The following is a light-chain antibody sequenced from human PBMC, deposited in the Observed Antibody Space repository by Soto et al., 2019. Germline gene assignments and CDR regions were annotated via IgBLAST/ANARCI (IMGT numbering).Light chain of an antibody. V-gene: IGKV3-15*01. CDR2: GAS. J-gene: IGKJ2*01. CDR1: QSVSSN. CDR3: QQYNNWTPYT. Sequence: EIVMTQSPATLSVSPGETATLSCRASQSVSSNLAWYQQKPGQAPRLLIYGASTRASGIPARFSGSGSGTEFTPTITSVQSEDFAGYYCQQYNNWTPYTFGQGTELVIK.